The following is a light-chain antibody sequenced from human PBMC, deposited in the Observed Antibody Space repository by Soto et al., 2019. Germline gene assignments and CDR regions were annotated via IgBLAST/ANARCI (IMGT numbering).Light chain of an antibody. CDR1: QSVNSY. J-gene: IGKJ2*02. Sequence: LTQSPATLSLSSGDRATLSCGASQSVNSYLAWYQQKPGQAPRLLIYDVSNRATGIPARFSGSGSGTDFTLTISSLEPEDFAVYFCQQRSEWPLCTFGQGTKVDIK. CDR2: DVS. CDR3: QQRSEWPLCT. V-gene: IGKV3-11*01.